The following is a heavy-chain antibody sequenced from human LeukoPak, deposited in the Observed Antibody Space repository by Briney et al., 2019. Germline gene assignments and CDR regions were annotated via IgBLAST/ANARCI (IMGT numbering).Heavy chain of an antibody. CDR3: ARGQGDFWSGYYYYYMDV. CDR2: ISSSSGTI. D-gene: IGHD3-3*01. V-gene: IGHV3-48*04. Sequence: GGSLRLSCAASGFTFSSYSMNWVRQAPGKGLEWVSYISSSSGTIYNADSVTGRFTISRDNAKNSLYLQMNSLRAEDTALYYCARGQGDFWSGYYYYYMDVWGKGTTVTVSS. CDR1: GFTFSSYS. J-gene: IGHJ6*03.